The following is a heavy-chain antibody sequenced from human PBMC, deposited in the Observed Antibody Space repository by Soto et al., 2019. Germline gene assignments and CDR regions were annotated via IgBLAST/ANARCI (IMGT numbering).Heavy chain of an antibody. CDR1: GYTFTSYD. Sequence: GASVKVSCKASGYTFTSYDINWVRQATGQGLEWMGWMNPNSGNTGYAQKFQGRVTMTRNTSISTAYMELSSLRSEDTAVYYCARGPGYSNYERDAFDIWGQGTMVTV. D-gene: IGHD4-4*01. J-gene: IGHJ3*02. CDR3: ARGPGYSNYERDAFDI. CDR2: MNPNSGNT. V-gene: IGHV1-8*01.